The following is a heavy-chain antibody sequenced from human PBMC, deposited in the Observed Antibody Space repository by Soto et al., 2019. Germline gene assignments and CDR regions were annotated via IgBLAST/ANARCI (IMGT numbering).Heavy chain of an antibody. D-gene: IGHD2-21*02. Sequence: QVQVVQSGPELKKPGASVKVSCKAQGNIFTKYRIGWVRQAPGHGLEWMGLINVYNGDRKVAQKFQDRVSMTTDTATDTAYMELKSLRSGDTAVYYCARLQLGGDRMLNWFDPWGQGTLVTVSS. J-gene: IGHJ5*02. V-gene: IGHV1-18*01. CDR2: INVYNGDR. CDR1: GNIFTKYR. CDR3: ARLQLGGDRMLNWFDP.